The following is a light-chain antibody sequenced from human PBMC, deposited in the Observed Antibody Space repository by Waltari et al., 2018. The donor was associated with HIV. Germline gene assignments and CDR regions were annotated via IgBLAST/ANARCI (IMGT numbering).Light chain of an antibody. V-gene: IGKV1-39*01. CDR2: AAS. J-gene: IGKJ1*01. CDR3: QQSYSTPWT. Sequence: DIQMTQSPSSLSASVGDRVTITCRASQTISIYLNWYQQIPGKAPTLLIYAASSLQAGVPSRFSGSGSGTDFTLTITSLQPEDFATYYCQQSYSTPWTFGQGTKVEIK. CDR1: QTISIY.